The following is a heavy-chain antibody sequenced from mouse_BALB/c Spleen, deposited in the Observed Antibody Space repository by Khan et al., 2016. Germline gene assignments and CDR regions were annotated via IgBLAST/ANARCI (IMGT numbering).Heavy chain of an antibody. V-gene: IGHV14-3*02. D-gene: IGHD2-3*01. CDR1: GFNIKDTY. J-gene: IGHJ2*01. CDR3: TRKGYYPY. CDR2: IDPANVNT. Sequence: VQLQQSGAELVKPGASVKLSCTASGFNIKDTYMHWVKQRPEQGMEWIGRIDPANVNTKYDPKFQGKAPITADTSSNTAYLQLSSLTSEDTAVYYCTRKGYYPYWGQGTTLTGSS.